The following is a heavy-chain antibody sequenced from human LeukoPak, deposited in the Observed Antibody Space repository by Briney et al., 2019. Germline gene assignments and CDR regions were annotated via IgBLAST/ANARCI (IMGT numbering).Heavy chain of an antibody. CDR3: ARWGGVQFDP. CDR1: GYTFIDYY. V-gene: IGHV1-2*02. Sequence: ASVKVSCQASGYTFIDYYMNWVRQAPGQGLEWMGWINTNTGETNYAQKFQGRVTMTRDTSISTVYMELTSLTSDDTAVYCCARWGGVQFDPWGQGTLVTVSS. D-gene: IGHD2-8*01. CDR2: INTNTGET. J-gene: IGHJ5*02.